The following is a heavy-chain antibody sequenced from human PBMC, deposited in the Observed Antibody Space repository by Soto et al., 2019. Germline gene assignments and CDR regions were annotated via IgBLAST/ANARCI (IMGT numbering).Heavy chain of an antibody. Sequence: EVRLVESGGGSVQPGRSLRLSCAASGFTFSDYFMHWVRQAPGKGPVWVSQINGDGSRTEYADSVKGRFTISRDNADNTLYLQMRSLRAEDTAVYYCAKDLHWGQSDYWGQGTLVTVSS. CDR3: AKDLHWGQSDY. V-gene: IGHV3-74*03. CDR1: GFTFSDYF. J-gene: IGHJ4*02. CDR2: INGDGSRT. D-gene: IGHD7-27*01.